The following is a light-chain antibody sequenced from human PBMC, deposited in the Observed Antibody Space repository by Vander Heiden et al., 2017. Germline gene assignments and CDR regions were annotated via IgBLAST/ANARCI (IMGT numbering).Light chain of an antibody. CDR1: QSVSSSY. J-gene: IGKJ2*01. Sequence: EIVLTQSPGTLSLSPGVRATLSCRASQSVSSSYIAWYQQKPGQAPRLLIYGASSRATGIPDRFSGSGSGTDFTLTISRLEPEDFAVYYCQQYGSSLQYTFGQGTKLEIK. CDR2: GAS. V-gene: IGKV3-20*01. CDR3: QQYGSSLQYT.